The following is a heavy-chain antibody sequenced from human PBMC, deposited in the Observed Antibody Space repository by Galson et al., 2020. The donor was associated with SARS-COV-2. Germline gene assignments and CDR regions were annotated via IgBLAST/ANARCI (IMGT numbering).Heavy chain of an antibody. CDR1: GFRIRDYG. J-gene: IGHJ4*02. V-gene: IGHV3-30*02. D-gene: IGHD3-3*01. Sequence: GESLKISCEVSGFRIRDYGMNWVRQAPGKGLEWVASIRHDGNRQHFAVSVKGRFSMSRDNGKDTLYLQMTGLTSEDTGVYYCARDKVRLMEWFVAFSFWGQGTVVTVSS. CDR2: IRHDGNRQ. CDR3: ARDKVRLMEWFVAFSF.